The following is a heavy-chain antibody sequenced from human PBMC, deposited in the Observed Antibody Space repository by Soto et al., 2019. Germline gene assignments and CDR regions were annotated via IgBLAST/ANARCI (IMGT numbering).Heavy chain of an antibody. CDR2: IKEDGSDK. V-gene: IGHV3-7*01. CDR1: GFSISSYW. J-gene: IGHJ6*02. Sequence: EVQLVESGGGLVQPGGSLRLSCAASGFSISSYWINCVRQAPGKGLEWVANIKEDGSDKYFVDSVKGRLTISRDSAKNSLYLQMNNLRVEDTAVYFCARDPVVGAYSGMDVWGQGTTVTVSS. D-gene: IGHD2-15*01. CDR3: ARDPVVGAYSGMDV.